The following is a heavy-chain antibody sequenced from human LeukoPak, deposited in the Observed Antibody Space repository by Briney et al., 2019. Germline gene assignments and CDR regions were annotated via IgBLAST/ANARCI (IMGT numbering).Heavy chain of an antibody. CDR2: IYPDDSDT. CDR3: ARHYPGGDYFIDY. V-gene: IGHV5-51*01. CDR1: GYSFTGYW. D-gene: IGHD4-17*01. J-gene: IGHJ4*02. Sequence: GESLKISCXGSGYSFTGYWIGWVRQMAGKGLEWVGIIYPDDSDTRYSPSFQDQVIISADKSISTAYLQWSSLKASDTAMYYCARHYPGGDYFIDYWGQGTLVTVSS.